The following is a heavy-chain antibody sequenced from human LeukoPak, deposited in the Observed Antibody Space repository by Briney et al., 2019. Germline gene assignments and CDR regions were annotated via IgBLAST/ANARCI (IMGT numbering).Heavy chain of an antibody. CDR3: ARDPSWKSSGSYYYDY. CDR1: GFTFSSYA. D-gene: IGHD1-26*01. V-gene: IGHV3-30*04. Sequence: GSLRLSCAASGFTFSSYAMHWVRQAPGKGLEWVAVISYDGSNKYYADSVKGRFTISRDNSKNTPYLQMNSLRAEDTAVYYCARDPSWKSSGSYYYDYWGQGTLVTVSS. J-gene: IGHJ4*02. CDR2: ISYDGSNK.